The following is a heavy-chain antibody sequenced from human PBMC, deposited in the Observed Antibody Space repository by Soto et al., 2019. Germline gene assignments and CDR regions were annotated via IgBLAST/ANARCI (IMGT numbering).Heavy chain of an antibody. V-gene: IGHV3-53*01. CDR1: CLNVSSND. D-gene: IGHD1-20*01. CDR2: IYSGGSK. J-gene: IGHJ6*04. CDR3: ASSSREDYNFGMDA. Sequence: GGSLRLSCAASCLNVSSNDMSCVRQSPGKGLGWVSVIYSGGSKHDADSVKGRFTISRDNSKDMVYLQMNSLRVDDTAVYFCASSSREDYNFGMDAWGKGTPVPVSS.